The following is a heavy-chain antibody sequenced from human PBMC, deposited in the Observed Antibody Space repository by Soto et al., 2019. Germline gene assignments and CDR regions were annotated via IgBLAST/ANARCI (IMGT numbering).Heavy chain of an antibody. CDR3: TTELERRVGAFDI. CDR2: IKSKTDGGTT. D-gene: IGHD1-1*01. Sequence: PGGSLRLSCAASVLTFSSYAMSWVRQAPGKGLEWVGRIKSKTDGGTTDYAAPVKGRFTISRDGSKNTLYLQMNSLKTEDTAVYYCTTELERRVGAFDIWGQGTMVTVSS. V-gene: IGHV3-15*01. CDR1: VLTFSSYA. J-gene: IGHJ3*02.